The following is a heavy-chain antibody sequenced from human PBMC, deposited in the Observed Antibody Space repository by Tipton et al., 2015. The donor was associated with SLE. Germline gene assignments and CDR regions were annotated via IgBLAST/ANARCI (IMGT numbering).Heavy chain of an antibody. Sequence: TLSLTCAVYGGSFRGYSWSWVRQPPGKGLEWIGEISHTGSPNYNPSLKGRVPISLDTSKKQFSLTLNSVTAADTALYFCARIQVLYYYNSGTYVFDLWGQGTLVTVSS. CDR1: GGSFRGYS. D-gene: IGHD3-10*01. J-gene: IGHJ4*02. V-gene: IGHV4-34*01. CDR2: ISHTGSP. CDR3: ARIQVLYYYNSGTYVFDL.